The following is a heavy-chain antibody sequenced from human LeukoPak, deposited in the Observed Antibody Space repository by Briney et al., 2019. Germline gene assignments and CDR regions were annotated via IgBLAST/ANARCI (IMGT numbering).Heavy chain of an antibody. CDR1: GFTFSSYA. J-gene: IGHJ6*03. CDR3: ARVVGLSYYYYYMDV. V-gene: IGHV3-30-3*01. D-gene: IGHD2-15*01. Sequence: GGSLRLSCAASGFTFSSYAMHWVRQAPGKGLEWVAVISYDGSNKYYADSVKGRFTISRDNSKNTLYLQMNSLRSEDTAVYYYARVVGLSYYYYYMDVWGKGTTVTVSS. CDR2: ISYDGSNK.